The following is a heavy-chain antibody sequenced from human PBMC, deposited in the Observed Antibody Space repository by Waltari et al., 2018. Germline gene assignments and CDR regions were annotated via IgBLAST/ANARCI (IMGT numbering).Heavy chain of an antibody. CDR1: GFTFSDHY. J-gene: IGHJ4*02. Sequence: EVLLVESGGGLVQPGGSLRLSCTASGFTFSDHYREWVRQAPGKGGEGVGRMRNKAHRYATEFAASVTGRFTISRDESKNSLHVQMNSLKTDDTAVYYCGSPQRYSSSWYYFWGQGTLVTVSS. D-gene: IGHD6-13*01. CDR2: MRNKAHRYAT. V-gene: IGHV3-72*01. CDR3: GSPQRYSSSWYYF.